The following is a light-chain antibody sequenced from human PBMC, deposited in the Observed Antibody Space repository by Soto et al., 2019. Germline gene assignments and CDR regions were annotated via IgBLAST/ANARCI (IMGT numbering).Light chain of an antibody. CDR3: GADHGSGSNFVFV. V-gene: IGLV9-49*01. Sequence: QSVLTQPPSASASQGASVTLTCTLSSGYSNYKVDWYQQRPGKGPRFVMRVGTGGSVGSKGEGIRDRFSVLGSGLNRYLTIKNIQEEYESDYHCGADHGSGSNFVFVFGGGTKLTVL. CDR1: SGYSNYK. CDR2: VGTGGSVG. J-gene: IGLJ2*01.